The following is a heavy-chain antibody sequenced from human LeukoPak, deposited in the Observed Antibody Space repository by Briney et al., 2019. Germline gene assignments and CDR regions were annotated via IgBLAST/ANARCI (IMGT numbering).Heavy chain of an antibody. Sequence: SQTLSLTCTVSGGSISSGGYYWSWIRQHPGKGLEWIGYIYYSGSTYYNPSLKSRVTISVDTSKNQSSLKLSSVTAADTAVYYCASGYYDSSGYYPQYYFDYWGQGTLVTVSS. CDR1: GGSISSGGYY. CDR3: ASGYYDSSGYYPQYYFDY. V-gene: IGHV4-31*03. CDR2: IYYSGST. D-gene: IGHD3-22*01. J-gene: IGHJ4*02.